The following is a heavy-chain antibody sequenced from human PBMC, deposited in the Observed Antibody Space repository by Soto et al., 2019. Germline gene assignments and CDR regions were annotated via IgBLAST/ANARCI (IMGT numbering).Heavy chain of an antibody. J-gene: IGHJ6*02. CDR1: GFTFSNYW. V-gene: IGHV3-7*04. CDR2: IKQDGSEK. CDR3: ARGGRSCIGGHCYSNFYALDV. D-gene: IGHD2-15*01. Sequence: LRLSCAVSGFTFSNYWMSWVRQAPGKGLEWLANIKQDGSEKYYVDSVKGRFTISRDNAKDSLHLQMNSLRAGDTAVYYCARGGRSCIGGHCYSNFYALDVWGQGTKVTVSS.